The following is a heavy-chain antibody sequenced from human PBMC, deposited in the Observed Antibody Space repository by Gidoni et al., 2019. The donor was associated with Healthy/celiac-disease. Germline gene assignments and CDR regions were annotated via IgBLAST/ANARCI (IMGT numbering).Heavy chain of an antibody. J-gene: IGHJ4*02. Sequence: AYAASVKGRFTISRDDSKNTAYLQMNSLKTEDTAVYYCTRLGAVAGPGGGHWGQGTLVTVSS. CDR3: TRLGAVAGPGGGH. V-gene: IGHV3-73*01. D-gene: IGHD6-19*01.